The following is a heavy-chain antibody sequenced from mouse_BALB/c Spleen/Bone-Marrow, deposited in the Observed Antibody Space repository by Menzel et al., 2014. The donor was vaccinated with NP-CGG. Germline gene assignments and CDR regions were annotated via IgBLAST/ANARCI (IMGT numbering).Heavy chain of an antibody. V-gene: IGHV1-67*01. Sequence: QVQLQQPGPEVVRPGVSVTISCKGSGYTFPDYAMHWVKQSHAKRLEWIGVISTSYVAVNYSQKFKGKATMTVDKSSSTVYMELARLTSEDSAIYYCARLTQGFYYCDYWGQATSLTGSA. J-gene: IGHJ2*02. CDR3: ARLTQGFYYCDY. CDR2: ISTSYVAV. D-gene: IGHD3-1*01. CDR1: GYTFPDYA.